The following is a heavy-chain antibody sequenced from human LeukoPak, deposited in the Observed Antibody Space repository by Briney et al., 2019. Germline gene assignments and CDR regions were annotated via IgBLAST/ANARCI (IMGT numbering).Heavy chain of an antibody. CDR2: IYHSGST. D-gene: IGHD5-12*01. Sequence: SETLSLTCTASGYSISSGYYWGWIRQPPGKGLEWIGSIYHSGSTYYNPSLKSRVTISVDTSKNQFSLKLSSVTAADTAVYYCARSVVATILGYYFDYWGQGTLVTVSS. CDR1: GYSISSGYY. V-gene: IGHV4-38-2*02. J-gene: IGHJ4*02. CDR3: ARSVVATILGYYFDY.